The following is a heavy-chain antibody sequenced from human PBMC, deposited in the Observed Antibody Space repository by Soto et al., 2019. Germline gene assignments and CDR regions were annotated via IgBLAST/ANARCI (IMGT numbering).Heavy chain of an antibody. CDR1: GGSFSGYY. CDR3: AYSSGRGGLSYFDY. CDR2: INHSGST. D-gene: IGHD6-19*01. V-gene: IGHV4-34*01. Sequence: SETLSLTCAVYGGSFSGYYWSWIRQPPGKGLEWIGEINHSGSTNYNPSLKSRVTISVDTSKNQFSLKLSSVTAADTAVYYCAYSSGRGGLSYFDYWGQGTLVTVSS. J-gene: IGHJ4*02.